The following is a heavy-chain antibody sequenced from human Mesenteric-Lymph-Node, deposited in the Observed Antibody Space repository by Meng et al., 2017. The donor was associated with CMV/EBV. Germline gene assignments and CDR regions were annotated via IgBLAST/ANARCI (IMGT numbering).Heavy chain of an antibody. CDR1: GYTFTSYG. CDR2: ISAYNGTT. D-gene: IGHD1-26*01. J-gene: IGHJ4*02. V-gene: IGHV1-18*04. Sequence: CKASGYTFTSYGITWVRQAPGQGLEWMGFISAYNGTTNYAQNLQGRVTMTTDTSTSTAYMELRSLRSDDTAVYYCASGYSGGSYFDYWGQGTLVTVSS. CDR3: ASGYSGGSYFDY.